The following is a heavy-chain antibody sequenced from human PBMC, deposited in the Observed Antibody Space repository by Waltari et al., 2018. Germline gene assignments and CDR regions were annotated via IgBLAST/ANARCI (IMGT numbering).Heavy chain of an antibody. D-gene: IGHD6-19*01. CDR2: INPNSGGT. J-gene: IGHJ5*02. CDR1: GYNLTGYY. CDR3: ARGPRGIAVDLRWFDP. V-gene: IGHV1-2*06. Sequence: QVQLVQSGAEVKKPGASVKVSCKASGYNLTGYYMHWLRQAPGQGLEWMGRINPNSGGTNYAQKFQGRVTMTRDTSISTAYMELSRLRSDDTAVYYCARGPRGIAVDLRWFDPWGQGTLVTVSS.